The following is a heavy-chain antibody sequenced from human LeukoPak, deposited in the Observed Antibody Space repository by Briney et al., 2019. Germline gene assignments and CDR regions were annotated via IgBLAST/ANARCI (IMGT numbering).Heavy chain of an antibody. D-gene: IGHD3-22*01. J-gene: IGHJ4*02. CDR3: ATVFSGFLYY. CDR2: INHSGRA. CDR1: GGSFSGHY. Sequence: SETLSLTCAVYGGSFSGHYWSWIRQPPGKGLQWIGEINHSGRANYNPSLKSRVTISVDTSKNQFSLKLSSVTAADTAVYYCATVFSGFLYYWGQGLLVTVSS. V-gene: IGHV4-34*01.